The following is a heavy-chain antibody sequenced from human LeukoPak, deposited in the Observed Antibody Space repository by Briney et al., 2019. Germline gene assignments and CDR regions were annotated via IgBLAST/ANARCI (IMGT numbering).Heavy chain of an antibody. V-gene: IGHV3-7*02. Sequence: GGSLRLSCAASGFTFSNYWMSWVRQAPGKGLEWVANIKRDGSEKYYVDSVKGRFTISRDNSKNTLYLQMNSLRAEDTAVYYCARANGQLWTTPDYWGQGTLVTVSS. J-gene: IGHJ4*02. CDR1: GFTFSNYW. D-gene: IGHD5-18*01. CDR3: ARANGQLWTTPDY. CDR2: IKRDGSEK.